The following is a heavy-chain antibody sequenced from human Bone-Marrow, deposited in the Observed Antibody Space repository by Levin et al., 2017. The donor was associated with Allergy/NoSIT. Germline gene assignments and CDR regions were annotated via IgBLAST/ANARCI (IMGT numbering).Heavy chain of an antibody. V-gene: IGHV5-51*01. CDR3: ARLDGYTEPSGFIYGLDV. Sequence: ASVKVSCKVFGFAFTTYSIGWVRQMPGKGLEWMGIISPGNSKTLYSPSFEGQVTISVDKSSSTAYLQWISLKTSDSATYFCARLDGYTEPSGFIYGLDVWGQGTTVIVSS. CDR1: GFAFTTYS. CDR2: ISPGNSKT. D-gene: IGHD5-18*01. J-gene: IGHJ6*02.